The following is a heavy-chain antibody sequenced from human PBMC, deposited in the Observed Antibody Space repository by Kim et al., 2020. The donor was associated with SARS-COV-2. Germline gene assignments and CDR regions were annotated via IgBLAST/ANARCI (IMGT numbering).Heavy chain of an antibody. J-gene: IGHJ4*02. Sequence: AQKYQGRVTMTRDTSTSTVYMELSSLRSEDTAVYYCARVSAGGGSYYHDYWGQGTLVTVSS. V-gene: IGHV1-46*01. CDR3: ARVSAGGGSYYHDY. D-gene: IGHD1-26*01.